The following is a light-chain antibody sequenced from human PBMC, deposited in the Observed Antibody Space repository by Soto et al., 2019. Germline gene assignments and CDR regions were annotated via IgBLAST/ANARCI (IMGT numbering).Light chain of an antibody. V-gene: IGLV1-40*01. CDR1: SSNIGAGYD. CDR3: QSYDRSLSGFYV. CDR2: GNS. Sequence: QAVLXQPPSVSGAAVQSVTISCTGSSSNIGAGYDVHWYQQLPGTATKLLIYGNSNRPSGVPDRFSGSKSGTSASLAITGLQAEDEADYYCQSYDRSLSGFYVFGTGTKVTVL. J-gene: IGLJ1*01.